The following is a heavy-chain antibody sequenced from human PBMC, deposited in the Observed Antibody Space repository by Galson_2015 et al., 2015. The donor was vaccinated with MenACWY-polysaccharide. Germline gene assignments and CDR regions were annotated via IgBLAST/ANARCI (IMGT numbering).Heavy chain of an antibody. V-gene: IGHV3-33*01. Sequence: LRLSCAASGSRFSNSGMHWVRQAPGKGLEWVAVIQYDGSNKVYADSVKGRFTISRDNSKNAVFLEMNTLEVEDTAVYYCAREGSRIVFHAFDIWGQGTMVTVSS. CDR1: GSRFSNSG. J-gene: IGHJ3*02. CDR2: IQYDGSNK. CDR3: AREGSRIVFHAFDI. D-gene: IGHD2-2*01.